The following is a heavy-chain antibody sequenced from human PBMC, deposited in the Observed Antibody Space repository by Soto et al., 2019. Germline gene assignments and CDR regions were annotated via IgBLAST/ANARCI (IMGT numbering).Heavy chain of an antibody. CDR3: SRSPEVGVRGAY. Sequence: PSETLSLTCTVSGGSVTSGDFFWTWIRQPPGKGLEWIGHIYYIGSTNYSPSLNSRVTISLDTSKNQFSLRLNSVTTADTALYYCSRSPEVGVRGAYWGQGTLVTVSS. V-gene: IGHV4-61*08. D-gene: IGHD3-16*01. CDR1: GGSVTSGDFF. J-gene: IGHJ4*02. CDR2: IYYIGST.